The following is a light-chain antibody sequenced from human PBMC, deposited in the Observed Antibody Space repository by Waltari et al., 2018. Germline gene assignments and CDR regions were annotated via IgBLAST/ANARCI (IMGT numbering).Light chain of an antibody. J-gene: IGKJ4*01. Sequence: EIVMTQSPATLSVSPGEGATLSCRASQSVSRNVAWYQQKPGQAPRLLISGASTRATGIPARFSGSGSGTEFTLTISSLQSEDFAVYYCQQYNNWPPLTFGGGTKVEIK. V-gene: IGKV3-15*01. CDR2: GAS. CDR3: QQYNNWPPLT. CDR1: QSVSRN.